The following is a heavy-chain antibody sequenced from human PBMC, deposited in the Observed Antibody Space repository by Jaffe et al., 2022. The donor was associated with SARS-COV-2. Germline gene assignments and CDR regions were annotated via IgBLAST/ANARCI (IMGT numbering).Heavy chain of an antibody. Sequence: QVQLVESGGGVVQPGRSLRLSCAASGFTFSSYGMHWVRQAPGKGLEWVAVIWYDGSNKYYADSVKGRFTISRDNSKNTLYLQMNSLRAEDTAVYYCARVQGRGSVSWTTYYYYYGMDVWGQGTTVTVSS. CDR1: GFTFSSYG. CDR3: ARVQGRGSVSWTTYYYYYGMDV. J-gene: IGHJ6*02. D-gene: IGHD4-17*01. V-gene: IGHV3-33*01. CDR2: IWYDGSNK.